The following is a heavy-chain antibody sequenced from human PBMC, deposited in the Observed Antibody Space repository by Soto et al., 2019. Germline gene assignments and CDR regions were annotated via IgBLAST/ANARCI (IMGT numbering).Heavy chain of an antibody. Sequence: SVNVYCKASGGTFSSYAISWVRQATGQGLEWMGGIIPIFGTANYAQKFQGRVTITADESTSTAYMELSSLRSEDTAVYYCARYSSSWSRGWFDPWGQGTLVTVSS. CDR3: ARYSSSWSRGWFDP. CDR2: IIPIFGTA. V-gene: IGHV1-69*13. CDR1: GGTFSSYA. D-gene: IGHD6-13*01. J-gene: IGHJ5*02.